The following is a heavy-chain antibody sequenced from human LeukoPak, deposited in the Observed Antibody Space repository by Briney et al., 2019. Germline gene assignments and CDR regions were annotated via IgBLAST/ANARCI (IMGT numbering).Heavy chain of an antibody. CDR2: INPNSGGT. J-gene: IGHJ4*02. CDR3: ARTLTIFGVVPLGY. CDR1: GYTFTGYY. Sequence: ASVKVSCKASGYTFTGYYMHWVRQAPGQGLEWMGWINPNSGGTNYAQKFQGWVAMTRDTSISTAYMELSRLRSDDTAVYYCARTLTIFGVVPLGYWGQGTLVTVSS. D-gene: IGHD3-3*01. V-gene: IGHV1-2*04.